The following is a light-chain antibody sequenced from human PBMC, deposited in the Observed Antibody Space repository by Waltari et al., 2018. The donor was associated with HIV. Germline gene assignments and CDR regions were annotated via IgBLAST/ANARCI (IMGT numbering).Light chain of an antibody. CDR3: LLSYAGPRPWV. CDR2: DTT. V-gene: IGLV7-46*01. Sequence: QAVVTQEPSLTVSPGGTVTLTCGSSTGPVTSGHHPYWFQQRPGQAPRTLIYDTTNKHAWTPARFSGCLLGGKAALTLSGAQPEDEAEYYCLLSYAGPRPWVFGGGTKVTVL. CDR1: TGPVTSGHH. J-gene: IGLJ3*02.